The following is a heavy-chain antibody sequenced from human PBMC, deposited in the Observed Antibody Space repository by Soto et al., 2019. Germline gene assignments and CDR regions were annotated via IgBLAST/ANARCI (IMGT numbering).Heavy chain of an antibody. J-gene: IGHJ4*02. Sequence: PSETLSLTCAVYGGSFSGYYWSWSREAPGKGLEWIGEINHSGSTNYNPSRKSRVTISVDTSKNQCSLKLSSVTEADTAVYYCARVAGSYYYFDYWGQGTLVNVSS. CDR2: INHSGST. V-gene: IGHV4-34*01. CDR3: ARVAGSYYYFDY. CDR1: GGSFSGYY. D-gene: IGHD1-26*01.